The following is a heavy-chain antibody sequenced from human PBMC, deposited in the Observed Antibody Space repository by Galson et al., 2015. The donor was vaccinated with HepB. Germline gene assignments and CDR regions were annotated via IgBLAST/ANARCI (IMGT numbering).Heavy chain of an antibody. V-gene: IGHV3-30*04. D-gene: IGHD3-10*01. J-gene: IGHJ4*02. Sequence: SLRLSCAASGFTFSSYAMHWVRQAPGKGLEWVAVISYDGSNKYYADSVKGRFTISRDNSKNTLYLQMNSLRAEDTAVYYCARVWFGAFDYWGQGTLVTVSS. CDR1: GFTFSSYA. CDR3: ARVWFGAFDY. CDR2: ISYDGSNK.